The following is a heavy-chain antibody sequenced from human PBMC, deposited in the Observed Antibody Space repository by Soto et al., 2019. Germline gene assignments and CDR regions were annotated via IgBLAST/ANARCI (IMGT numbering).Heavy chain of an antibody. V-gene: IGHV1-46*01. CDR3: ARVGTRYCSGGSCIPFNWFDP. CDR1: GYTFTNYY. CDR2: INPSGGST. D-gene: IGHD2-15*01. J-gene: IGHJ5*02. Sequence: ASVKVSRKASGYTFTNYYMHWVRQAPGQGLEWMGIINPSGGSTSYAQKFKGRVTMTRDTSTSTVYFEMSSLRSEDTAVYYCARVGTRYCSGGSCIPFNWFDPWGQGTLVTVSS.